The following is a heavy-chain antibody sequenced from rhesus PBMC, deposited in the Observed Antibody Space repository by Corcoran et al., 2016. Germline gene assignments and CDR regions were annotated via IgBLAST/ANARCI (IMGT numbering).Heavy chain of an antibody. D-gene: IGHD6-25*01. Sequence: QVQLQESGPGLVEPSETLSLTCAVSGGSSSSGYYYWSWIRQPPGKGLGWIGYIYGSSGSTYYNPSLKSRVTISTDTSKNQFSLKLSSVTAADTAVYYCAREEHSGSWFVGAFDFWGQGLRVTVSS. V-gene: IGHV4S17*01. CDR1: GGSSSSGYYY. J-gene: IGHJ3*01. CDR3: AREEHSGSWFVGAFDF. CDR2: IYGSSGST.